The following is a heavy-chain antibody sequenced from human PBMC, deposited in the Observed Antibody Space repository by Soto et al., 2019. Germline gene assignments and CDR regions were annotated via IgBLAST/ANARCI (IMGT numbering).Heavy chain of an antibody. CDR3: ARGYCSGGSCPTYYGMDV. V-gene: IGHV1-2*04. J-gene: IGHJ6*02. D-gene: IGHD2-15*01. CDR1: GYTFTNFG. Sequence: GASVKVSCKASGYTFTNFGISWVRQAPGQGLEWMGWINPNSGGTNYAQKFQGWVTMTRDTSISTAYMELSRLRSDDTAVYYCARGYCSGGSCPTYYGMDVWGQGTTVTVSS. CDR2: INPNSGGT.